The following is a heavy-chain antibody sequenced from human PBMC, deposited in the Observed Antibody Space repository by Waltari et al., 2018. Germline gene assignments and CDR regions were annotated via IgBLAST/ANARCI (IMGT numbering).Heavy chain of an antibody. Sequence: QVQLVESGGGVVQPGGSLRLSCAASGFSFSNHGVHWVRQAPGKGLEWVALVTYDGINKHYADSVKGRFTISKDNSNNMLYLQMNSLRAEDTAVYYCAKGADSSGYYSNWFDPWGQGTLVTVSS. CDR2: VTYDGINK. CDR1: GFSFSNHG. J-gene: IGHJ5*02. CDR3: AKGADSSGYYSNWFDP. D-gene: IGHD3-22*01. V-gene: IGHV3-30*02.